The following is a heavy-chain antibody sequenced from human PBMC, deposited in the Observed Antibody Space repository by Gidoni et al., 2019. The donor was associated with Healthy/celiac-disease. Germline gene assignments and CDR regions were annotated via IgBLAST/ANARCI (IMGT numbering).Heavy chain of an antibody. D-gene: IGHD5-12*01. CDR1: GFTFRSYA. CDR2: ISYAGSKK. CDR3: ARDLRRDGYKLVGYFDY. J-gene: IGHJ4*02. V-gene: IGHV3-30*01. Sequence: QVLLVESGGGVVHPGRSLRLSCAAPGFTFRSYAMHGVRQAPGKGLECVAVISYAGSKKCYADSVKGRFTISRGNSKTTLCLQMNSLRAEDTAVYYCARDLRRDGYKLVGYFDYWGQGTLVTVSS.